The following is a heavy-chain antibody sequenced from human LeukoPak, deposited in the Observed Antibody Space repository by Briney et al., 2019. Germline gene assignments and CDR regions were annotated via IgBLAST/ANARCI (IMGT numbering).Heavy chain of an antibody. CDR1: GDSIRSHY. J-gene: IGHJ3*01. Sequence: SETLSLTCTVSGDSIRSHYCAWIRQPPGKGLEWIGHIYNSATTDYHPSFKSRFTISLTTSKIQFSLKMTSVTALDSAVYYCARGGEGYNDDAFEVWGLGTAVTVSS. CDR3: ARGGEGYNDDAFEV. V-gene: IGHV4-59*11. CDR2: IYNSATT. D-gene: IGHD5-24*01.